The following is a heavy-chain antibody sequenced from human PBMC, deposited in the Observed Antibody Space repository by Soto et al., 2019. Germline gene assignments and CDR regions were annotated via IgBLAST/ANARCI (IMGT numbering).Heavy chain of an antibody. J-gene: IGHJ4*02. CDR1: GFTFSSYG. CDR3: ANGMGVGATIDY. CDR2: ISYDGSNK. V-gene: IGHV3-30*18. Sequence: QVQLVESGGGVVQPGRSLRLSCAASGFTFSSYGMHWVRQAPGKGLEWLAVISYDGSNKYYADSVKGRFTISRDNSKNTLYLQMNSLRAEDTAVYYCANGMGVGATIDYWGQGTLVTVSS. D-gene: IGHD1-26*01.